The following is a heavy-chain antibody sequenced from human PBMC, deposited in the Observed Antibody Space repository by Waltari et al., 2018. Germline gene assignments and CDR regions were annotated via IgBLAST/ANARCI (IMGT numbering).Heavy chain of an antibody. CDR1: GFTSSSYA. CDR3: AKEGGIQLWLLLGIDY. Sequence: EVQLVESGGGLVQPGGSLRLSCAASGFTSSSYAMSWVRQAPGKGLEWVSAISGSGGSTYYADSVKGRFTISRDNSKNTLYLQMNSLRAEDTAVYYCAKEGGIQLWLLLGIDYWGQGTLVTVSS. J-gene: IGHJ4*02. D-gene: IGHD5-18*01. CDR2: ISGSGGST. V-gene: IGHV3-23*04.